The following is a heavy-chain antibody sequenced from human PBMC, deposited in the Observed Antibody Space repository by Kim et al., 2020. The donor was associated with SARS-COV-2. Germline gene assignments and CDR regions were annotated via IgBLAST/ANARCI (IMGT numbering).Heavy chain of an antibody. V-gene: IGHV3-72*01. CDR1: GFTFSDHY. CDR2: TRKKANSYST. J-gene: IGHJ4*01. D-gene: IGHD1-26*01. CDR3: VIRGLYSGNYFLDY. Sequence: GGSLRLSCAASGFTFSDHYMDWVRQAPGKGLEWVGRTRKKANSYSTEYAASVRGRFTIARDDSENRLFLQMNTLKTEDTALYYCVIRGLYSGNYFLDYWG.